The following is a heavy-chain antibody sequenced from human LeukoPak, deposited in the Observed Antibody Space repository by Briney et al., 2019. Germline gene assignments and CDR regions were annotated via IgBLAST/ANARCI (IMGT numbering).Heavy chain of an antibody. V-gene: IGHV1-69*04. Sequence: ASVNLSCKVSGGTFSTYAISWVRHAHGPGHGWEGRIIPILGIANYAQKFQSRVTITAEKSTSTAYMELSSLRSEDTAVYYCARQGKRYCSSTSCYSFDYWGQGTLVTVSS. D-gene: IGHD2-2*01. CDR1: GGTFSTYA. J-gene: IGHJ4*02. CDR2: IIPILGIA. CDR3: ARQGKRYCSSTSCYSFDY.